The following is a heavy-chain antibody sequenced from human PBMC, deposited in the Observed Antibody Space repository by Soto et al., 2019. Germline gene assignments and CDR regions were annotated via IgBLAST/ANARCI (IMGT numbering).Heavy chain of an antibody. V-gene: IGHV4-34*01. D-gene: IGHD2-15*01. CDR1: GGSFSGYY. CDR2: INHSGST. Sequence: QVQLQQWGAGLLKPSETLSLTCAVYGGSFSGYYWSWIRQPPGKGLEWIGEINHSGSTNYNPSLKSRVTISVDTSKNQFSLKLSSVTAADTAVYYCARDRVVAATVRPRGERAFDIWGQGTMVTVSS. J-gene: IGHJ3*02. CDR3: ARDRVVAATVRPRGERAFDI.